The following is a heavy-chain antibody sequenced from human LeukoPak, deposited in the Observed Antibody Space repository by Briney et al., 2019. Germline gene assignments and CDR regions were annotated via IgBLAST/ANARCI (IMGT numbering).Heavy chain of an antibody. D-gene: IGHD1-14*01. J-gene: IGHJ4*02. CDR3: ARLATGPTSDY. CDR1: GGSFSGYY. V-gene: IGHV4-34*01. CDR2: INHSGST. Sequence: SETLSLTCAVYGGSFSGYYWSWVRQPPGEGLEWIGEINHSGSTNYNPSLKSRVTISVDTSKNQFSLKLSSVTAADTAVYYCARLATGPTSDYWGQGTLVSVSS.